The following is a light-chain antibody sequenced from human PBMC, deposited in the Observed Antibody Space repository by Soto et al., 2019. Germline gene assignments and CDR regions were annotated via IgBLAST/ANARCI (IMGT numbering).Light chain of an antibody. CDR1: QSVSSSY. Sequence: EIVLTQSPGTLSLSPGERATLSCRASQSVSSSYLAWYQQKPGQAPRLLIYGASSRATGIPDRFSGSGSGTDFTLTISRREPEDFVVYYCQQYGSSPPVTFGQGTRLEI. CDR2: GAS. J-gene: IGKJ5*01. V-gene: IGKV3-20*01. CDR3: QQYGSSPPVT.